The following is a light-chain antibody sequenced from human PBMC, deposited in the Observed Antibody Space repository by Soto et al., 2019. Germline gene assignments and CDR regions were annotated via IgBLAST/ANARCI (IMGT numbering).Light chain of an antibody. CDR2: DVS. CDR3: SSYISSSTLNV. Sequence: QSVLTQPASVSGSPGQSITISCTGTSSDVGGYNYVSWYQQHPGKAPKLMIYDVSKRPSGVSNRFSGSKSGNTASLTISGLQAEDEADYYCSSYISSSTLNVFGTGTKVTV. J-gene: IGLJ1*01. CDR1: SSDVGGYNY. V-gene: IGLV2-14*01.